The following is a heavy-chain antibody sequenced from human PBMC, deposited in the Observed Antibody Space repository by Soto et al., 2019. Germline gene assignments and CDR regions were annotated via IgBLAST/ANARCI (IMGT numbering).Heavy chain of an antibody. CDR1: SGSFSGYY. Sequence: SETLSLTCAVYSGSFSGYYYSWIRQSPGKGLEWIGEITHGGSTTYSPSLKSRVTMSLDTSKNQFSLNMTSMTAADTAVYYCARVGPWVPYYYDSSPYTFENWFDPWGQGTLVTVSS. CDR3: ARVGPWVPYYYDSSPYTFENWFDP. V-gene: IGHV4-34*01. J-gene: IGHJ5*02. CDR2: ITHGGST. D-gene: IGHD3-22*01.